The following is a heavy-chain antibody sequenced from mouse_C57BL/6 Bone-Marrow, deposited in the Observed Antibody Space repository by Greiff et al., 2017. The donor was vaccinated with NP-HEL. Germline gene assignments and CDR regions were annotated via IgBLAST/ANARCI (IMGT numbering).Heavy chain of an antibody. J-gene: IGHJ2*01. V-gene: IGHV5-4*01. CDR2: ISADDGYT. CDR3: ARYEGCSSGDYFDD. Sequence: EVQLVESGGDLVKPGGSLKLSCAASGYTFSSYAMPWVRQTPEKRLEWVGTISADDGYTYYPNNVKGRATISRDKAYNNLYLQMSPLESEDTAVYCCARYEGCSSGDYFDDWGQGTTLTVSS. D-gene: IGHD1-3*01. CDR1: GYTFSSYA.